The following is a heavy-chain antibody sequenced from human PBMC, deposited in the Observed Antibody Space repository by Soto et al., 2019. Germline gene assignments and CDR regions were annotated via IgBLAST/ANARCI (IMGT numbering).Heavy chain of an antibody. J-gene: IGHJ3*02. D-gene: IGHD1-1*01. Sequence: QVQLQQWGAGLLKPSETLSLTCAVYGGSVSSRSNYYWSWIRQPPGKGLEWIGEMSHSGGTHFNPSLKSRVTISVDTSKNQFSLKMGSVTAADTALYYCARVERGTATTVVDAFDIWGPGTMVTVSS. V-gene: IGHV4-34*01. CDR1: GGSVSSRSNYY. CDR2: MSHSGGT. CDR3: ARVERGTATTVVDAFDI.